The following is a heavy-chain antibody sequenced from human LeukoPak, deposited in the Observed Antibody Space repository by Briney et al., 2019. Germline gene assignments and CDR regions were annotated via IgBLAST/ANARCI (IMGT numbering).Heavy chain of an antibody. V-gene: IGHV3-21*01. CDR1: GFTFNNYS. CDR2: IINSSSYI. J-gene: IGHJ4*03. Sequence: GGSLRLSCAPSGFTFNNYSMNWVRHAPGKGLEWVSSIINSSSYIYYADSVKGRFTISRDNAKNSLYLQMNSLRAEDAGVYYCARRVAVADNYFDYWGQGTMVTVSS. CDR3: ARRVAVADNYFDY. D-gene: IGHD6-19*01.